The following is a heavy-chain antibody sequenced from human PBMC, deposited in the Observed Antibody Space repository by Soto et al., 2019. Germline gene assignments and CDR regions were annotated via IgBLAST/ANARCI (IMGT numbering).Heavy chain of an antibody. J-gene: IGHJ6*02. Sequence: QVQLVQSGVEVKKPGSSVKVSCKASGGTLNSYAIDWVRQAPGQGLEWMGGIIPIFGNTYYAQRLQGRVILTADESTRTAYMELSTLTSEDTAVYYCARGTVTGSEYNFYYYGMDVWGQGTTVIVSS. CDR3: ARGTVTGSEYNFYYYGMDV. D-gene: IGHD1-1*01. CDR2: IIPIFGNT. CDR1: GGTLNSYA. V-gene: IGHV1-69*12.